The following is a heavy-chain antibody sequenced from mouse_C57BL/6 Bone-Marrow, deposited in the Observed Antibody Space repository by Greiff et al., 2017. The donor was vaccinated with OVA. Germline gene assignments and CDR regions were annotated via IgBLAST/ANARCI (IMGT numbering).Heavy chain of an antibody. J-gene: IGHJ2*01. D-gene: IGHD1-1*01. CDR1: GYTFTSYW. V-gene: IGHV1-64*01. CDR3: ASYYGSSYFDY. CDR2: IHPNSGST. Sequence: VQLQQPRAELVKPGASVKLSCKASGYTFTSYWMHWVKQRPGQGLEWIGMIHPNSGSTNYNEKFKSKATLTVDKSSSTAYMQLSSLTSEDSAVYYCASYYGSSYFDYWGQGTTLTVSS.